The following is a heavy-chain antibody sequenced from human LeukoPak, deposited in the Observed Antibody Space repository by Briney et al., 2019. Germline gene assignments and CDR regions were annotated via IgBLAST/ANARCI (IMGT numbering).Heavy chain of an antibody. CDR3: ARARRGAYYYGSGSYYNSPTPLDY. CDR1: GGTFSSYA. D-gene: IGHD3-10*01. V-gene: IGHV1-69*13. J-gene: IGHJ4*02. Sequence: GASVKVSCKASGGTFSSYAISWVRQAPGQGLEWMGGIIPIFGTANYAQKFQGRVTITADESTSTAYMGLSSLRSEDTAVYYCARARRGAYYYGSGSYYNSPTPLDYWGQGTLVTVSS. CDR2: IIPIFGTA.